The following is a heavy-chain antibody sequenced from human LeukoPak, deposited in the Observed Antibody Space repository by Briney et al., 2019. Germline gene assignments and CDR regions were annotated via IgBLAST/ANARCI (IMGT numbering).Heavy chain of an antibody. CDR2: ISGSGGST. D-gene: IGHD3-3*01. CDR1: GFTFSNAW. CDR3: AKFELNFWSGSETNWFDP. V-gene: IGHV3-23*01. Sequence: PGGSLRLSCAASGFTFSNAWMSWVRRAPGKGLEWVSAISGSGGSTYYADSVKGRFTISRDNSKNTLYLQMNSLRAEDTAVYYCAKFELNFWSGSETNWFDPWGQGTLVTVSS. J-gene: IGHJ5*02.